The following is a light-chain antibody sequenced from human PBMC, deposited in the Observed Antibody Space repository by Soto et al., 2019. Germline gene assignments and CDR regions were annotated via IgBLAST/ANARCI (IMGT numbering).Light chain of an antibody. CDR1: ISDFVVYNY. J-gene: IGLJ1*01. V-gene: IGLV2-14*01. Sequence: QSALAQPASVSGSPGQSITISCTGTISDFVVYNYVSWYQQHPGKAPKLMIYGVSNRPSGVSNRFSGSKSGNTASLTISGLQADDEADYYCSSHTSSSALQGFGTGTKVTVL. CDR3: SSHTSSSALQG. CDR2: GVS.